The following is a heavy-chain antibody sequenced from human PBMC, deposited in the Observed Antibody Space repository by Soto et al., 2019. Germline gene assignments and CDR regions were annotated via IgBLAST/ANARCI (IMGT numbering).Heavy chain of an antibody. Sequence: EVQLVESGGGLVQPGGSLRLSCAASGFTFSSYSMNWVRQAPGKGLEWVSYISSSSSTIYYADSVKGRFTISRDNAKNSLYLQMNSLRAEDTAVYYCARDVFWSGYYTSNWFDPWGQGTLVTVSS. D-gene: IGHD3-3*01. J-gene: IGHJ5*02. CDR2: ISSSSSTI. CDR1: GFTFSSYS. CDR3: ARDVFWSGYYTSNWFDP. V-gene: IGHV3-48*01.